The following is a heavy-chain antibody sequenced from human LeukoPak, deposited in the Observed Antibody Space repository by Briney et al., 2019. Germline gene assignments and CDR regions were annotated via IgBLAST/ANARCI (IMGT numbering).Heavy chain of an antibody. Sequence: GASVKVSCKASGYTFTGYYMHWVRQAPGQGLEWMGWINPNSGGTNYAQKFQGRVTMTRDTSISTAYMELSRLRSDDTAVYYCARDPGGIVVVNWFDPWGQGTLVTVSS. V-gene: IGHV1-2*02. CDR1: GYTFTGYY. J-gene: IGHJ5*02. CDR3: ARDPGGIVVVNWFDP. CDR2: INPNSGGT. D-gene: IGHD3-22*01.